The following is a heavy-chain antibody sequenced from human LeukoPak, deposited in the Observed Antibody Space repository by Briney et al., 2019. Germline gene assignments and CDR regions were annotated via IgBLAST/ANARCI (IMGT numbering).Heavy chain of an antibody. CDR2: IYYSGNT. CDR3: ARHRCSGGSCSLEDY. D-gene: IGHD2-15*01. J-gene: IGHJ4*02. CDR1: GGSISSSSYY. Sequence: SETLSLTCTVSGGSISSSSYYWGWIRQPPGKGLEWIGSIYYSGNTYYNPSLKSRVAMSVDTSKNQFSLKLSSVTAADTAVYYCARHRCSGGSCSLEDYWGQGTLVTVSS. V-gene: IGHV4-39*01.